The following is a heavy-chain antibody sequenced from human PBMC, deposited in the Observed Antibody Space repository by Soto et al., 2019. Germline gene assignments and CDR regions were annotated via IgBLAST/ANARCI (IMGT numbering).Heavy chain of an antibody. Sequence: EVQLLESGGRLVQPGGSLTLSCAASGFTSGTYAITWVRQAPGKGLQWVSAISETSRAAYYADSVRGRFIISRDISKSTVHLQMNSLRAEDTAVYYCAKDYVTVTSHYSRLSAVWGQGTVVTVSS. CDR2: ISETSRAA. V-gene: IGHV3-23*01. J-gene: IGHJ3*01. D-gene: IGHD6-13*01. CDR3: AKDYVTVTSHYSRLSAV. CDR1: GFTSGTYA.